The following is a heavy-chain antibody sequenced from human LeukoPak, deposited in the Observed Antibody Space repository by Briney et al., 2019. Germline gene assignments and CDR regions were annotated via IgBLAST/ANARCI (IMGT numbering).Heavy chain of an antibody. Sequence: ASVKVSCKASGYTFTAYYMHWVRQAPGQGLEWMGWINPNSGGTNYAQKFQGRVTTTRDTSISTAYMELSSLRSEDTAVYYCAREVDILTVTYAFDIWGQGTMVTVSS. CDR1: GYTFTAYY. J-gene: IGHJ3*02. CDR2: INPNSGGT. V-gene: IGHV1-2*02. CDR3: AREVDILTVTYAFDI. D-gene: IGHD3-9*01.